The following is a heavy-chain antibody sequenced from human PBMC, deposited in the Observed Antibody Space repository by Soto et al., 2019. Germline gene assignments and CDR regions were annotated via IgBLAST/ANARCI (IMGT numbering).Heavy chain of an antibody. CDR3: TGVEVTTREYYCGMDD. Sequence: GGSLRLSCAASGFTFSSYWMHWVRQAPGKGLVWVSRINSDGSSTSYADSVKGRFTTSRDNAKNTLYLQMHSLRAEDTAVYYWTGVEVTTREYYCGMDDWGQGTMVTVSS. J-gene: IGHJ6*02. V-gene: IGHV3-74*01. CDR1: GFTFSSYW. D-gene: IGHD4-17*01. CDR2: INSDGSST.